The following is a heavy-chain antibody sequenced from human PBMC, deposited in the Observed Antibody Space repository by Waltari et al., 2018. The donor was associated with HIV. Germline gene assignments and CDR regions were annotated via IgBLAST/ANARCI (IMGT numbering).Heavy chain of an antibody. CDR1: GASISDYY. D-gene: IGHD3-22*01. V-gene: IGHV4-4*07. Sequence: QVQLQESGPGLVKPSETLSLTCTVSGASISDYYWSWIRQPAGQGLEWIGRLYTSGSTNFNPALKRRVTMSVDTSKNQFSLKLSSVTAADTAVYYCATSSGDFDTFDIWGQGTMVTVSS. CDR3: ATSSGDFDTFDI. CDR2: LYTSGST. J-gene: IGHJ3*02.